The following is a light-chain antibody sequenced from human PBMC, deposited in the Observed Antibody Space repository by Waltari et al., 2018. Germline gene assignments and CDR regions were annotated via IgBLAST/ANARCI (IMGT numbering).Light chain of an antibody. J-gene: IGLJ3*02. CDR3: TSFTSSATWV. V-gene: IGLV2-14*01. Sequence: QSALTQPAPVSGSPGQSITISCSGTSSDIGAYKHVSWYQQHPGKAPKLMIYEVSNRPSGVSNRFSGSKSGNTASLTISGLQADDESHYYCTSFTSSATWVFGGGTKVTVL. CDR2: EVS. CDR1: SSDIGAYKH.